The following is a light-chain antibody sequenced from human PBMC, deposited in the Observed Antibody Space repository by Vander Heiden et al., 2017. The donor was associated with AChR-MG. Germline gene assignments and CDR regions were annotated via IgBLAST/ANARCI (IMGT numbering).Light chain of an antibody. CDR1: QSLLHSNAYNY. CDR3: MKALNTPWT. Sequence: IVMTQSPLSLPVTPGEPASISCRASQSLLHSNAYNYLDWYLQKPGQSPQLLIYLGSNRASGVPDRCSGSGSGTDFTLKISRVEAEDVGVYYCMKALNTPWTFGQGTKVEIK. J-gene: IGKJ1*01. CDR2: LGS. V-gene: IGKV2-28*01.